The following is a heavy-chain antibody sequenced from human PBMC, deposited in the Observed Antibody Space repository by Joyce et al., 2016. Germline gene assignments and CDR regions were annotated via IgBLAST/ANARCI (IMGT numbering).Heavy chain of an antibody. Sequence: QVQLQESGPGLVKPSETLSLTCTVSGDSITNFYWGWIRQPPGKGLEWIGYIYYTGSVNYNPSLKSRGTISVDTSKNQFSLKLTSVTAADTAVYYCARALYCAGDVCYDGGDWYDPWGQGTLVTVSS. CDR2: IYYTGSV. CDR3: ARALYCAGDVCYDGGDWYDP. CDR1: GDSITNFY. J-gene: IGHJ5*02. D-gene: IGHD2-8*02. V-gene: IGHV4-59*01.